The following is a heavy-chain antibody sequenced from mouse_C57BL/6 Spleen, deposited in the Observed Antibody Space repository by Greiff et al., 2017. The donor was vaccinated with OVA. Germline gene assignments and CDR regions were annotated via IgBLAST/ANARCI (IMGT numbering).Heavy chain of an antibody. D-gene: IGHD2-4*01. CDR2: IYPGDGDT. CDR3: ARWYDYDGFAY. Sequence: VQLQQSGPELVKPGASVKISCKASGYAFSSSWMNWVKQRPGKGLEWIGRIYPGDGDTNYNGKFKGKATLTADKSSSTAYMPLSSLTSEDSAVYFCARWYDYDGFAYWGQGTLVTVSA. V-gene: IGHV1-82*01. CDR1: GYAFSSSW. J-gene: IGHJ3*01.